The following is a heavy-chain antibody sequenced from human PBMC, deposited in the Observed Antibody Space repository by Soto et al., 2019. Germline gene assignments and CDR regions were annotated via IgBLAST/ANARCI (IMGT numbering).Heavy chain of an antibody. J-gene: IGHJ6*02. CDR1: GYTFSNDW. CDR2: INSDGSST. Sequence: EVQLVESGGGLLQPGGSLRLSCAVSGYTFSNDWMHWVRQAPGKGLVWVSHINSDGSSTNYADFVKGRFTIARDNAKNTVYLQMNSLRAEDTAVYYCARDRSYSLDVWGQGTTVTVSS. V-gene: IGHV3-74*01. CDR3: ARDRSYSLDV.